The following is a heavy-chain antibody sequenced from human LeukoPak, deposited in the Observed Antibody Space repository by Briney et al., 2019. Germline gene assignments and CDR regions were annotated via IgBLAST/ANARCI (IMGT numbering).Heavy chain of an antibody. CDR2: ISAYNGNT. D-gene: IGHD3-22*01. J-gene: IGHJ3*02. CDR1: GYTFTSYG. CDR3: ARVPGPYYYDSSGYYYAFDI. V-gene: IGHV1-18*01. Sequence: ASVKVSCKASGYTFTSYGISWVRQAPGQGLEWMGWISAYNGNTNYAQKLQGRVTMTTDTSTSTAYMELRSLRSDDTAVYYCARVPGPYYYDSSGYYYAFDIWGQGTMVTVSS.